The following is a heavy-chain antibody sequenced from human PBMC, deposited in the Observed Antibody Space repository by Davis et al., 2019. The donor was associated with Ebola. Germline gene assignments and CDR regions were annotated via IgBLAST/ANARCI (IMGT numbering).Heavy chain of an antibody. Sequence: AGSLTLSCAASGITLSSYSMNWVRQAPGKGLEWVSYISGYSSTISYADSVKGRFTISRDNAKNSLYLQMNSLRDEDTAVYYCARYRSYGGLYYGMDVWGQGTTVTVSS. CDR1: GITLSSYS. D-gene: IGHD4-17*01. V-gene: IGHV3-48*02. J-gene: IGHJ6*02. CDR3: ARYRSYGGLYYGMDV. CDR2: ISGYSSTI.